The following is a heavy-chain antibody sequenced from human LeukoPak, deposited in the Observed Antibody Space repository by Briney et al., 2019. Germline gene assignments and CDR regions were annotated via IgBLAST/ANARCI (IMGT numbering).Heavy chain of an antibody. CDR1: GGSISSYY. V-gene: IGHV4-4*07. CDR2: IYSTGST. D-gene: IGHD6-13*01. J-gene: IGHJ4*02. Sequence: SETLSLTCTVSGGSISSYYWSWIRQPAGKGLEWIGRIYSTGSTNYDPSLKSRVTMSVDTSKNQFSLRLRSVTAADTAVYHCARQIASAGTAGFDFWGQGALVTVSS. CDR3: ARQIASAGTAGFDF.